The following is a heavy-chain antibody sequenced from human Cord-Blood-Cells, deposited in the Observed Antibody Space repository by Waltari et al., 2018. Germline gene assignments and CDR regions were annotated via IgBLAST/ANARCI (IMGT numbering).Heavy chain of an antibody. D-gene: IGHD1-26*01. CDR1: GYTFTGYS. Sequence: QVQLVQSGAEVKKPGASVKVSCKASGYTFTGYSMHWVRQAPGQGLEWMGWINPNSGGTNYAQKLQGVVTMTRDTSISTAYMELSRLRSDDTAVYYGARDRATDLGAFDIWGQGTMVTVSS. CDR2: INPNSGGT. CDR3: ARDRATDLGAFDI. V-gene: IGHV1-2*02. J-gene: IGHJ3*02.